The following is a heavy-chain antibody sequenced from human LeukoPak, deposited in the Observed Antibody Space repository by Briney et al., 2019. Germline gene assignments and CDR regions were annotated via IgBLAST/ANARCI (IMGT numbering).Heavy chain of an antibody. Sequence: GGSLRLSCAASGFTVSSNYMSWVRQAPGKGLEWVSVIYSGGSAYYADSVKGRFTIPRDNSKNTLYLQMNSLRAEDTAVYYCARYITRHYYDSSGYYHYFDYWGQGTRVTVSS. CDR3: ARYITRHYYDSSGYYHYFDY. V-gene: IGHV3-53*01. CDR1: GFTVSSNY. D-gene: IGHD3-22*01. J-gene: IGHJ4*02. CDR2: IYSGGSA.